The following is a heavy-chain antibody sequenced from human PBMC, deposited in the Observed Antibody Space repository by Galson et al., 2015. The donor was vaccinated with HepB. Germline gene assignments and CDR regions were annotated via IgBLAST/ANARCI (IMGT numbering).Heavy chain of an antibody. CDR3: ARTHDNSGYYHERAFDI. J-gene: IGHJ3*02. D-gene: IGHD3-22*01. Sequence: TLSLTCSVSGGSVSRSAFYWGWIRQSPGKGPEWIGSSYYTGSTYYNPSLKSRVTISVDVSNNQFPLTLTSVTAADTAVYFCARTHDNSGYYHERAFDIWGQGTSVSVSS. CDR1: GGSVSRSAFY. CDR2: SYYTGST. V-gene: IGHV4-39*06.